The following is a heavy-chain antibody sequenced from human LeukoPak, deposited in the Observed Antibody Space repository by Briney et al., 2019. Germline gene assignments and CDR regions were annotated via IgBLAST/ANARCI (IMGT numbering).Heavy chain of an antibody. V-gene: IGHV4-39*01. Sequence: PSETLSLTCTVSGGSISSSSYYWGWIRQPPGKGLEWIGSIYYSGSTYYNPSLKSRVTISVDTSKNQFSLKLSSVTAADTAVYYCARRHYYVSSGYYYPDNWFDPWGQGTLVTVSS. CDR3: ARRHYYVSSGYYYPDNWFDP. CDR2: IYYSGST. CDR1: GGSISSSSYY. D-gene: IGHD3-22*01. J-gene: IGHJ5*02.